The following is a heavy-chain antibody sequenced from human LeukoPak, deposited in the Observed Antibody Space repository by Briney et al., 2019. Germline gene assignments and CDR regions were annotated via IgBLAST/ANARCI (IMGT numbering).Heavy chain of an antibody. Sequence: SEALSLTCTVSGGSISSYYWSWLRQPPGKGLEWIGYIYYSGSTNYNPSLKSRVTISVDTSKNQFSLKLSSVTAADTAVYYCARAGYDFWSGYSIDYWGQGTLVTVSS. CDR3: ARAGYDFWSGYSIDY. J-gene: IGHJ4*02. D-gene: IGHD3-3*01. CDR1: GGSISSYY. V-gene: IGHV4-59*01. CDR2: IYYSGST.